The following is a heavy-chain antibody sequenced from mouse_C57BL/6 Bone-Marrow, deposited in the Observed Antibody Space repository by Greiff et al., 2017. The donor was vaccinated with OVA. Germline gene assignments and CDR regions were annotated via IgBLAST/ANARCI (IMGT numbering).Heavy chain of an antibody. CDR2: IYPRSGNT. Sequence: VKLVESGAELARPGASVKLSCTASGYTFTSYGISWVKQRTGQGLEWIGEIYPRSGNTYYNEKFKGKATLTADKSSSTAYMELRSLTSEDSAVYFCADYYGGSNWYFDVWGTGTTVTVTS. CDR3: ADYYGGSNWYFDV. CDR1: GYTFTSYG. J-gene: IGHJ1*03. V-gene: IGHV1-81*01. D-gene: IGHD1-1*01.